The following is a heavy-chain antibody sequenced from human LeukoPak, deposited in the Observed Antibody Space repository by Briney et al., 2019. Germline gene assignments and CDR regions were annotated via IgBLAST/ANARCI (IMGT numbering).Heavy chain of an antibody. J-gene: IGHJ6*03. V-gene: IGHV4-4*07. CDR3: ARGFRDIVALYYYYYMDV. CDR2: VSSSGSI. D-gene: IGHD5-12*01. CDR1: GDSISYFY. Sequence: PSETLSLTCSVSGDSISYFYWSWIRQAAGKGLEWIGRVSSSGSIDYNASLKSRVTMSVDTSKNQLSLKVISVTAADTAVYYCARGFRDIVALYYYYYMDVWGKGTTVTVSS.